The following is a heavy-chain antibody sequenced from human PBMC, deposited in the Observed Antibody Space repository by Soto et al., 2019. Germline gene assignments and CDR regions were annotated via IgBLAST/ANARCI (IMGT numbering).Heavy chain of an antibody. Sequence: PGGSLRLSCAASGFTFSSYGMHWVRQAPGKGLEWVAVISYDGSNKYYADSVKGRFTISRDNSKSTLYLQMNSLRAEDTAVYYCAKALLGGSYSSQYYYYGMDVWGQGTTVTVSS. CDR3: AKALLGGSYSSQYYYYGMDV. V-gene: IGHV3-30*18. J-gene: IGHJ6*02. D-gene: IGHD1-26*01. CDR2: ISYDGSNK. CDR1: GFTFSSYG.